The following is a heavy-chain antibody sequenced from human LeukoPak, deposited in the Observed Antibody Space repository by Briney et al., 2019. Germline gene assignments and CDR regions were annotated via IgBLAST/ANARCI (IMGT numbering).Heavy chain of an antibody. CDR2: VCYSGST. CDR1: GGSISSSSYY. Sequence: SETLSLTCTVSGGSISSSSYYWGWIRQPPGKGLEWIGSVCYSGSTHYNPSLKSRVTISVDTSKSQFSLKLSSVTAADTAVYFCARNVSRGYFDYWGQGTLVTVSS. D-gene: IGHD3-10*01. J-gene: IGHJ4*02. CDR3: ARNVSRGYFDY. V-gene: IGHV4-39*01.